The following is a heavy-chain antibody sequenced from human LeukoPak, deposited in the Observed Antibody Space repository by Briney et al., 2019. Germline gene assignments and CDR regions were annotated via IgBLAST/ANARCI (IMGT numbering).Heavy chain of an antibody. CDR3: ARAALRLGELSSTAGMDV. CDR1: GYTCTSDG. V-gene: IGHV1-18*01. Sequence: ASVKVSCKASGYTCTSDGISWVRQALGQGLEWMGWISAYNGNTNYAQKLQGTVTMTTDTSTSTAYMELRSRRSDDTAMYYCARAALRLGELSSTAGMDVWGQGTTVTVSS. J-gene: IGHJ6*02. CDR2: ISAYNGNT. D-gene: IGHD3-16*02.